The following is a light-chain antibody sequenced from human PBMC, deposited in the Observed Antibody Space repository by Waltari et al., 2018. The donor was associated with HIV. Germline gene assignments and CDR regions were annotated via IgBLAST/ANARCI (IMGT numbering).Light chain of an antibody. Sequence: DIQMTQSPSSVSAYVGDRVTLTCRATQGISTWIAWYTQKPGKAPKLLISGASNLEPGGPSRVSGSGSGTSFSLTNTSLQADDFAIYYCQQTNSFPFTFGQGTRLEIK. CDR2: GAS. CDR3: QQTNSFPFT. J-gene: IGKJ5*01. CDR1: QGISTW. V-gene: IGKV1-12*01.